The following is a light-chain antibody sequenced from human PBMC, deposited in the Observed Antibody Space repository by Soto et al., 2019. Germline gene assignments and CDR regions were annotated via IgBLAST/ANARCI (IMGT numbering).Light chain of an antibody. V-gene: IGKV3-15*01. J-gene: IGKJ1*01. CDR2: GIS. CDR3: QQYGDWPRT. Sequence: EIVMTQFPATLSVSPGERATLSCRASQIVSTNLAWYQQKPGQSPRLLIYGISTRATGIPARFSASGSGTEFTLTISSLQSEDFAVYYCQQYGDWPRTXGQGTKVDIK. CDR1: QIVSTN.